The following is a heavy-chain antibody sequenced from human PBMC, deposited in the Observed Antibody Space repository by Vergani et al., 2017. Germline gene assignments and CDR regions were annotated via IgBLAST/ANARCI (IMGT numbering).Heavy chain of an antibody. CDR1: GFTFSSYG. V-gene: IGHV3-30*18. CDR2: ISYDGSNK. D-gene: IGHD2-2*02. J-gene: IGHJ1*01. Sequence: QVQLVESGGGVVQPGRSLRLSCAASGFTFSSYGMHWVRQAPGKGLEWVAVISYDGSNKYYADSVKGRFTISRDNSKNTLYLQMNSLRAEDTAVYYCAKGRRGYCSSTSCYTAKYFQHWGQGTLVTVSS. CDR3: AKGRRGYCSSTSCYTAKYFQH.